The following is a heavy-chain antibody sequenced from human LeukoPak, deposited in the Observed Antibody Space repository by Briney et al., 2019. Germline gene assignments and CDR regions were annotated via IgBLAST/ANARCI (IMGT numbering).Heavy chain of an antibody. J-gene: IGHJ4*02. CDR3: ARSRTWSGYYQFDY. V-gene: IGHV1-3*03. CDR2: INAGNGNT. CDR1: GYTFTSYA. D-gene: IGHD3-3*01. Sequence: GASVKVSCKASGYTFTSYAMHWVRQAPGQRLEWMGWINAGNGNTKYSQEFQGRVTITRDTSASTAYMELSSLRSEDMAVYYCARSRTWSGYYQFDYWGQGTLVTVSS.